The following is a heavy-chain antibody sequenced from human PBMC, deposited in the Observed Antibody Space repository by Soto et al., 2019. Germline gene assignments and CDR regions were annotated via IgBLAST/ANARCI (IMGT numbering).Heavy chain of an antibody. J-gene: IGHJ4*02. CDR1: GFTFSTYT. D-gene: IGHD2-2*01. V-gene: IGHV3-21*01. Sequence: EVQLVESGGGLVKPGGSLRLSCAASGFTFSTYTMTWVRQAPGKGLEWVSSISSSSSYIYYADSVKGRFTISRDNAKNALYLQMNSLRAEDTAVYYCARDCSRTSCYVAAGDYWGQGTLVTVSS. CDR3: ARDCSRTSCYVAAGDY. CDR2: ISSSSSYI.